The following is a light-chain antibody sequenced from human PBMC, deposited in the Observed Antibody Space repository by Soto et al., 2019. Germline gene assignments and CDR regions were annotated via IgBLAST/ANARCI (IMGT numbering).Light chain of an antibody. Sequence: DIQMTQSPSTLSGSVGDRVTITCRASQTISSCLDWYQQKPGKAPKLLIYKASTLKSGVPSRFSGSGSGTEFTLTISSLQPDDFATYYCQHYYTYSQAFGQGTKPEIK. CDR3: QHYYTYSQA. CDR1: QTISSC. V-gene: IGKV1-5*03. CDR2: KAS. J-gene: IGKJ1*01.